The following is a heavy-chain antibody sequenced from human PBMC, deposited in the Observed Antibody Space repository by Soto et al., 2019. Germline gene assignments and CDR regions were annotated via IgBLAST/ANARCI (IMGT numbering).Heavy chain of an antibody. CDR3: ARADRQYCSVSTCYIFDY. CDR2: TDYSGST. Sequence: SETLSLTCIVSGASVSSNSYYWTWIRQPPGKGLEWIGYTDYSGSTKYNPSPKSRVTISVDTSKNQFSLRVSSVTAADTAMYYCARADRQYCSVSTCYIFDYWGQGTQVTVSS. V-gene: IGHV4-61*01. D-gene: IGHD2-2*02. CDR1: GASVSSNSYY. J-gene: IGHJ4*02.